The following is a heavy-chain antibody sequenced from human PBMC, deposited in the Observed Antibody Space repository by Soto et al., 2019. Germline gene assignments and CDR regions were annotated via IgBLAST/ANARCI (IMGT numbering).Heavy chain of an antibody. Sequence: GGSLSLSRAASGFTFTNYVMNWVRQAPGKGLEWVSSISESGGRSYYADSVKGRFTISRDNSKNTLFLQMNSLRDEDTAVYYCANRPRYYSMDVWGQGTTVTVSS. J-gene: IGHJ6*02. D-gene: IGHD1-26*01. CDR3: ANRPRYYSMDV. CDR2: ISESGGRS. V-gene: IGHV3-23*01. CDR1: GFTFTNYV.